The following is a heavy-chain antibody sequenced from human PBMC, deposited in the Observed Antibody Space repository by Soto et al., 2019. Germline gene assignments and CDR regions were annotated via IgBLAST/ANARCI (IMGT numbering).Heavy chain of an antibody. D-gene: IGHD3-22*01. CDR1: GYTFTSYD. J-gene: IGHJ6*02. Sequence: QVQLVQSGAEVKKPGASVKVSCKASGYTFTSYDINWVRQATGQGLEWMGWMNPNSGNTGYAQKFEGRLTKHRNNSKSTAYMEQRSLKSEKTAVYYCAGEHPNRSGYSILHCYYYGMDVWGQGTTVTVSS. CDR3: AGEHPNRSGYSILHCYYYGMDV. V-gene: IGHV1-8*01. CDR2: MNPNSGNT.